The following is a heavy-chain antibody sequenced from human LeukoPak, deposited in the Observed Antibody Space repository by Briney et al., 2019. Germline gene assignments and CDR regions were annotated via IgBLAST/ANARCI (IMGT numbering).Heavy chain of an antibody. CDR2: SNSDGSST. V-gene: IGHV3-74*01. CDR1: GFTFSSYW. J-gene: IGHJ4*02. CDR3: ARGGDYPFDY. Sequence: GGSLRLSCAASGFTFSSYWMHWVRQAPGKGLVWVSRSNSDGSSTNYADFVKGRFTISRDNAKNTLYLQMNSLRAEDTAVYYCARGGDYPFDYWGQGTLVTVSS. D-gene: IGHD4-17*01.